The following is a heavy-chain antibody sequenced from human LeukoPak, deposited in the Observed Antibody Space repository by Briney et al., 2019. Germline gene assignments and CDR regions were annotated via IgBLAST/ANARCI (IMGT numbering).Heavy chain of an antibody. CDR2: IYTSGST. J-gene: IGHJ4*02. CDR3: ARGGDGYFDY. V-gene: IGHV4-61*02. Sequence: SETLSLTCTVSGGSISSGSYYWSWIRQPAGKGLEWIGRIYTSGSTKYNPSLKSRVTISVDTSKNQFSLKLSSVTAADTAVYYCARGGDGYFDYWGQGTLVTVSS. CDR1: GGSISSGSYY. D-gene: IGHD5-24*01.